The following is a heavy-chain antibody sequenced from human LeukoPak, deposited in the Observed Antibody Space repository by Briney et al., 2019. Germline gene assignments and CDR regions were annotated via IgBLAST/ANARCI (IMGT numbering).Heavy chain of an antibody. Sequence: SVKVSCKASGGTFSSYAISWVRQAPGQGLEWMGGIIPIFGTANYAQKFQGRVTITADKSTSTAYMELSSLRSEDTAVYYCARVKRGVYYYYYMDVWGKGTTVTVSS. J-gene: IGHJ6*03. CDR2: IIPIFGTA. CDR1: GGTFSSYA. D-gene: IGHD3-10*01. CDR3: ARVKRGVYYYYYMDV. V-gene: IGHV1-69*06.